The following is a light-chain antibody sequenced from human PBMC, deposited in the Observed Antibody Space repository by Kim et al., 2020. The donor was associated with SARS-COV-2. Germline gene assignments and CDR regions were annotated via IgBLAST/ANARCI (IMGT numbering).Light chain of an antibody. V-gene: IGKV1-17*03. J-gene: IGKJ1*01. CDR3: LHHKDYPYT. Sequence: ASVGDRVTVSCRASHDIYTYLAWFQQKPGKVPKRLISGASRLQSGVPSRFSGSGSGAEFTLTISNLQPEDVATYYCLHHKDYPYTFGQGTKVDIK. CDR2: GAS. CDR1: HDIYTY.